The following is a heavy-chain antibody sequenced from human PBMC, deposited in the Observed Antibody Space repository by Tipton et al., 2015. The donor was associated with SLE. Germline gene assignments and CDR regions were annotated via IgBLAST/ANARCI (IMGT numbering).Heavy chain of an antibody. D-gene: IGHD5-12*01. Sequence: SLRLSCAASGFTFSSYAMHWVRQAPGKGLEWVALISHDGTNKYYADSVRGRFTISRDNSKNTLYLQMNSLRAEDTAVYYCARSLLSGYDSYGMDVWGQGTTVTVSS. V-gene: IGHV3-30*04. CDR1: GFTFSSYA. CDR3: ARSLLSGYDSYGMDV. CDR2: ISHDGTNK. J-gene: IGHJ6*01.